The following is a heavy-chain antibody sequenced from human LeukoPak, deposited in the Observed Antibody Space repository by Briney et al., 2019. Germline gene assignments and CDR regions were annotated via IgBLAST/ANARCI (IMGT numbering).Heavy chain of an antibody. V-gene: IGHV3-7*03. CDR3: ASGGGIFDY. J-gene: IGHJ4*02. CDR1: GFAFSSYW. Sequence: PGGSLRLSCAASGFAFSSYWMSWVRQAPGRGLEWVANIKQDGSEKYYVDSVKGRFTISRDNAKNSLYLQMNSLRAEDTAVYYCASGGGIFDYWGQGTLVTVSS. D-gene: IGHD3-16*01. CDR2: IKQDGSEK.